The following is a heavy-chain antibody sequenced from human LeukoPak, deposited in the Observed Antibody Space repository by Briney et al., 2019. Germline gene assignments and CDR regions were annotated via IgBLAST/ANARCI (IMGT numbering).Heavy chain of an antibody. CDR1: GFTFDNFG. Sequence: GGSLRLSCAASGFTFDNFGMYWFRQAPGRGLEWVTAISWNSNNIAYADSVKGRFTLSRDNAKNSLYLQMNSLRTEDTALYYCAKSTGLYFYGVDVWGQGTTVTVSS. CDR3: AKSTGLYFYGVDV. CDR2: ISWNSNNI. J-gene: IGHJ6*02. D-gene: IGHD3-10*01. V-gene: IGHV3-9*01.